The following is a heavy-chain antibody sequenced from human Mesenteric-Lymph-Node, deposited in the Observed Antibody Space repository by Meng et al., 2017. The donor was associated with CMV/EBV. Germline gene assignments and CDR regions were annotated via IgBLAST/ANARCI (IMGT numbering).Heavy chain of an antibody. J-gene: IGHJ6*02. CDR1: GFTFSDYY. V-gene: IGHV3-11*04. Sequence: GESLKISCAAPGFTFSDYYMSWIRQAPGKGLEWVSYTSISASIIYYADSVKGRFTISRDNAKNTLYLQMNSLRAEDTAVYYCARDAPGYYDFWSGSRGGMDVWGQGTTVTVSS. CDR3: ARDAPGYYDFWSGSRGGMDV. CDR2: TSISASII. D-gene: IGHD3-3*01.